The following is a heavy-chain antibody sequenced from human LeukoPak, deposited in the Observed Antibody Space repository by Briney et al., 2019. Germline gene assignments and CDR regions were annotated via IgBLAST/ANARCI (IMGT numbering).Heavy chain of an antibody. D-gene: IGHD3-22*01. V-gene: IGHV3-66*01. J-gene: IGHJ4*02. CDR2: MYSGGST. CDR1: GFTFSSYS. Sequence: GGSLRLSCAASGFTFSSYSMNCVRHAPGKGREWVSVMYSGGSTYHADTAKGRLTISTDDSKNSLFLPMNSLRAEDTAVYYCASEDYYFDSSGTHYFDYWGQGTLVTVSS. CDR3: ASEDYYFDSSGTHYFDY.